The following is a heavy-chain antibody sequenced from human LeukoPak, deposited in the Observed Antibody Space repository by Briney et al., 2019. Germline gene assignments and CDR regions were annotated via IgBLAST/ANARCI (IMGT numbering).Heavy chain of an antibody. CDR1: GFTFSNYC. V-gene: IGHV3-74*01. CDR3: VRDFRSADY. J-gene: IGHJ4*02. CDR2: ICPGGTIT. Sequence: PGGSLRLSCTASGFTFSNYCMHWVRQTPGKGLIWVSRICPGGTITNYADSVKGRFTISRDDAKNMMFLQMNSLGADDTAVYYCVRDFRSADYWGQGILVTVSS.